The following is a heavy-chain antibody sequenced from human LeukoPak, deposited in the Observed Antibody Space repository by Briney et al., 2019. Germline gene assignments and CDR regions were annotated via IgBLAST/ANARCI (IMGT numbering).Heavy chain of an antibody. CDR3: ARGGGDSFDY. V-gene: IGHV4-30-4*08. D-gene: IGHD3-10*01. Sequence: LRLSCAASGFTFSDYYMSWIRQPPGKGLEWIGYIYYSGSTYYNPSLKSRVTISVDTSKNQFSLKLSSVTAADTAVYYCARGGGDSFDYWGQGTLVTVSS. CDR1: GFTFSDYY. CDR2: IYYSGST. J-gene: IGHJ4*02.